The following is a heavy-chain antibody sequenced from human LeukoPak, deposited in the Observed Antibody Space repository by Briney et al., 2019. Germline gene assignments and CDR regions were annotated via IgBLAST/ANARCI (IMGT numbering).Heavy chain of an antibody. CDR1: GYTFTGYY. D-gene: IGHD3-10*01. V-gene: IGHV1-2*02. CDR2: INPNSGGT. Sequence: ASVKVSCKASGYTFTGYYMHWVRQAPGQGLEWMGWINPNSGGTNYAQKFQGRVTMTRDTSISTAYMELSRLRSDDTAVYYCARAKYYGSGSYFGGETNWFDPWGQGTLVTVSS. CDR3: ARAKYYGSGSYFGGETNWFDP. J-gene: IGHJ5*02.